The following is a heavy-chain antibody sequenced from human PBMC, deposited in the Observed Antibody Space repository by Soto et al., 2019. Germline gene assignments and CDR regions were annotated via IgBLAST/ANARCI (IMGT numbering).Heavy chain of an antibody. D-gene: IGHD3-22*01. V-gene: IGHV1-69*06. CDR3: ARELTYYYDSSGYLFDY. CDR2: IIPIFGTA. Sequence: SVKVSCKASGGTFSSYAISWVRQAPGQGLEWMGGIIPIFGTANYAQKFQGRVTITADKSTSTAYMELSSLRSEDTAVYYCARELTYYYDSSGYLFDYWGQGTLVTVSS. J-gene: IGHJ4*02. CDR1: GGTFSSYA.